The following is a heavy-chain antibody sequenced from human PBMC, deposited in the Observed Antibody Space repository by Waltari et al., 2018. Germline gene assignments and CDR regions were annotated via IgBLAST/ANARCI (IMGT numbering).Heavy chain of an antibody. Sequence: EVILVESGGGLVHPGGSLRLSCAASGFSVRTTHMSWVRQAPGRGLEWVSIMYPAGSSYNADSVEGRFTMSRDISKNMVHLQMNRLRLEDSATYYCATARDEQTAMVYFDKWGQ. CDR1: GFSVRTTH. CDR3: ATARDEQTAMVYFDK. D-gene: IGHD5-18*01. J-gene: IGHJ4*02. CDR2: MYPAGSS. V-gene: IGHV3-66*02.